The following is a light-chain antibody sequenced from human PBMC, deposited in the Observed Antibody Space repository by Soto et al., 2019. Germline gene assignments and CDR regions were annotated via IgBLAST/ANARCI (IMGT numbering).Light chain of an antibody. J-gene: IGKJ3*01. CDR1: QGISKY. V-gene: IGKV1-39*01. CDR2: GAS. CDR3: QQSFDAPFT. Sequence: DIQMTQSPSSLSASLGDTVTITCRASQGISKYLNWYQHKPPEAPRLLIYGASSLQRGVPSRFSGSGSGTDFTLSIIVLEPGDFATYYCQQSFDAPFTFGPGTTVDIK.